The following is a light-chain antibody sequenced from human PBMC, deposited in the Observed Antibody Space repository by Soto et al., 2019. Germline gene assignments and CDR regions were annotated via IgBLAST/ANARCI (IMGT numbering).Light chain of an antibody. Sequence: DIQMTQSPSSLSASVGDRVTITCQASQDSSNYLNWYQQKPGKAPKLLIYDASNLETGVPSRFSGSGSGTDFTFTISSLQPEDIATYYCQQYDNRPPVTFGGGTKVEIK. CDR2: DAS. CDR1: QDSSNY. J-gene: IGKJ4*01. CDR3: QQYDNRPPVT. V-gene: IGKV1-33*01.